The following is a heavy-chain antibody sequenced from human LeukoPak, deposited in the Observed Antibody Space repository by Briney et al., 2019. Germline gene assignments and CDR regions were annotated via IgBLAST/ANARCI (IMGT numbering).Heavy chain of an antibody. V-gene: IGHV4-59*08. CDR3: ARQGYWSGYFVFDY. J-gene: IGHJ4*02. CDR1: GDSISNYY. D-gene: IGHD3-3*01. Sequence: KPSETLSLTCTVSGDSISNYYWSWIRQPPGKELEYIGYIYSSGSTNYNPSLKSRVTISVDTSKNQFSLKLTSVTAADTAVYYCARQGYWSGYFVFDYWGQGTQVTVSS. CDR2: IYSSGST.